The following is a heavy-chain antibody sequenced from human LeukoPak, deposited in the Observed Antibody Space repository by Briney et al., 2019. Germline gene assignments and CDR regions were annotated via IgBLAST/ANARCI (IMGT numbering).Heavy chain of an antibody. Sequence: PGGSLRLSCAASGFTFDDYGMSWVRQAPGKGLEWVSGINWNGGSTGYADSVKGRFTISRDNAKNSLYLQMNSLRAEDTALYYCARGGLRYFDWLSPFDYWGQGTLVTVSS. D-gene: IGHD3-9*01. J-gene: IGHJ4*02. CDR2: INWNGGST. CDR3: ARGGLRYFDWLSPFDY. CDR1: GFTFDDYG. V-gene: IGHV3-20*04.